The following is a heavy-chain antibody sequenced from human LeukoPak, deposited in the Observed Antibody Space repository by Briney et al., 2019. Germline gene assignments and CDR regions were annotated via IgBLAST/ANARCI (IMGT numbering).Heavy chain of an antibody. J-gene: IGHJ4*02. D-gene: IGHD3-9*01. CDR2: ISSSSSYI. CDR3: ARDRDVLRYFDWTFDY. CDR1: GFTFSSYG. V-gene: IGHV3-21*01. Sequence: GGSLRLSCAASGFTFSSYGMHWVRQAPGKGLEWVSSISSSSSYIYYADSVKGRFTISRDNAKNSLYLQMNSLRAEDTAVYYCARDRDVLRYFDWTFDYWGQGTLVTVSS.